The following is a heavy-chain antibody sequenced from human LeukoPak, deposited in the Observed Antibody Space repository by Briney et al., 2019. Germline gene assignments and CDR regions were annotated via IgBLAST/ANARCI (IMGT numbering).Heavy chain of an antibody. D-gene: IGHD4-17*01. CDR3: ARGVYGDYGIFGY. J-gene: IGHJ4*02. CDR1: GFTVSSNY. CDR2: IYSGGST. Sequence: PGGSLRLSCAASGFTVSSNYMSWVRQAPGKGLEWASVIYSGGSTYYADSVKGRFTISRDNSKNTLYLQMNSLRAEDMAVYYCARGVYGDYGIFGYWGQGTLVTVSS. V-gene: IGHV3-53*01.